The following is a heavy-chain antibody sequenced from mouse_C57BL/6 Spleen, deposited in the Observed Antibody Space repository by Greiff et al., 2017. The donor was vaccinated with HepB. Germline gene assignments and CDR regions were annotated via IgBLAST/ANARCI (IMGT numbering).Heavy chain of an antibody. Sequence: EVKLMESEGGLVQPGSSMKLSCTASGFTFSDYYMAWVRQVPEKGLEWVANINYDGGSTYYLDSLKSRFIISRDNAKNILYLQMSSLKSEDTATYYCARGLGRDFDYWGQGTTLTVSS. CDR1: GFTFSDYY. D-gene: IGHD4-1*01. CDR2: INYDGGST. J-gene: IGHJ2*01. CDR3: ARGLGRDFDY. V-gene: IGHV5-16*01.